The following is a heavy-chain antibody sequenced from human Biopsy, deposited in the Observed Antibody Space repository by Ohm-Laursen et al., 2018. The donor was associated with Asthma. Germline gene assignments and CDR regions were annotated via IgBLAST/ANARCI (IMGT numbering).Heavy chain of an antibody. CDR2: ISYDGSNK. CDR1: GFTFSSYG. CDR3: ASQSSGPDFWSGYYYFDY. Sequence: SLRLSCTASGFTFSSYGMHWVRQAPGKGLEWVAVISYDGSNKYYADSVKGRFTISRDNSKNTLYLQMDSLRAEDTAVYYCASQSSGPDFWSGYYYFDYWGQGTLVTVSS. J-gene: IGHJ4*02. D-gene: IGHD3-3*01. V-gene: IGHV3-30*03.